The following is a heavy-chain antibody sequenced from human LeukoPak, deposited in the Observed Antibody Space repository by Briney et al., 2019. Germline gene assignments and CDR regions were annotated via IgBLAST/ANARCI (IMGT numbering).Heavy chain of an antibody. Sequence: SETLSLTCIVSGDFISGYYWSWIRQPPGRGLEYVGNVYYTGSTTYNPSLKSRLTISVDTSNNRFSLTLTSVTAADTAIYYCARAGPRRDGYNADYWGQGTLVAVSS. CDR3: ARAGPRRDGYNADY. D-gene: IGHD5-24*01. CDR1: GDFISGYY. J-gene: IGHJ4*02. CDR2: VYYTGST. V-gene: IGHV4-59*01.